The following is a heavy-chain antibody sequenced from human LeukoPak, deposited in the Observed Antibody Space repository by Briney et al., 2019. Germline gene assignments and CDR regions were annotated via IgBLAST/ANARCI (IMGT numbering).Heavy chain of an antibody. J-gene: IGHJ4*02. D-gene: IGHD3-3*01. V-gene: IGHV3-48*03. CDR2: ISSSGSTI. CDR1: GFTFSSYE. CDR3: ARDSDYDFWSGSYYFDC. Sequence: GGSLRLSCAASGFTFSSYEMNWVRQAPGKGLEWVSYISSSGSTIYYADSVKGRFTISRDNAKNSLYLQMNSLRAEDTAVYYCARDSDYDFWSGSYYFDCWGQGTLVTVSS.